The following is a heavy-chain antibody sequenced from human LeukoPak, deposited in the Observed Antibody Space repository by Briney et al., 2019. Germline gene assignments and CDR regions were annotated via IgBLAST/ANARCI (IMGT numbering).Heavy chain of an antibody. V-gene: IGHV4-59*02. D-gene: IGHD3-10*01. J-gene: IGHJ4*02. CDR3: ARVTMVRGVPDY. CDR1: GGSVSRYY. CDR2: IYYSGST. Sequence: PSETLSLTCTVSGGSVSRYYWSWIRQPPGKGLEWIGYIYYSGSTNYNPSLKSRVSISLDTSKNQFSLKLSSVTAADTAVYYCARVTMVRGVPDYWGQGTLVTVSS.